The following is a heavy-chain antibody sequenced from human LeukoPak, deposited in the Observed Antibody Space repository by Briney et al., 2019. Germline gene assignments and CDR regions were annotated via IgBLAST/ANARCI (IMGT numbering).Heavy chain of an antibody. J-gene: IGHJ3*02. Sequence: SETLSLTCTVSGGSISSYYWSWIRQPPGKGLEWIGYIYYSGSTSYNPSLKSRVTISVDTSKNQFSLKLSSVTAADTAVYYCARMGDYYDSSGYWVGDAFDIWGQGTMVTVSS. D-gene: IGHD3-22*01. V-gene: IGHV4-59*01. CDR3: ARMGDYYDSSGYWVGDAFDI. CDR2: IYYSGST. CDR1: GGSISSYY.